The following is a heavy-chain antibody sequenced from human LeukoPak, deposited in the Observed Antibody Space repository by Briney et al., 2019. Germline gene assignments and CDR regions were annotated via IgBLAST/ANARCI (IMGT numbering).Heavy chain of an antibody. CDR1: GFTFSSYG. V-gene: IGHV3-30*18. CDR2: ISYDGSNK. D-gene: IGHD3-22*01. J-gene: IGHJ4*02. Sequence: PGRSLRLSCAASGFTFSSYGMHWVRQAPGKGLEWVAVISYDGSNKYYADSVKGRFTISRDNSKNTLYLQMNSLRAEDTAVYYCAKGRSSGYYYHYFDYWGQGTLVTVSS. CDR3: AKGRSSGYYYHYFDY.